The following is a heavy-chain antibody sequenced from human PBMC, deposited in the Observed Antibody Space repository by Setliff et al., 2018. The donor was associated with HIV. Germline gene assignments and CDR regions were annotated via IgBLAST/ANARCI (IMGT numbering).Heavy chain of an antibody. V-gene: IGHV4-38-2*01. J-gene: IGHJ4*02. CDR2: IYHSGST. CDR1: GYSISSGYY. D-gene: IGHD6-19*01. CDR3: ARRGYSSGYFDY. Sequence: KPSETLSLTCAVSGYSISSGYYWGWIRQPPGKGLEWIGSIYHSGSTYYNPSLKSRVTISVDTSKNQFSLKLSSVTAADTAVYYCARRGYSSGYFDYWGQGMLVTVSS.